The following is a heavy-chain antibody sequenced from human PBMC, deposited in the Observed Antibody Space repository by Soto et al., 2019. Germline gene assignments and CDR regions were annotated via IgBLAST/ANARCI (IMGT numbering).Heavy chain of an antibody. V-gene: IGHV4-39*01. CDR3: ARHDVSYGDYAWFDP. CDR1: GGSISSISYY. D-gene: IGHD4-17*01. CDR2: IYYSGST. J-gene: IGHJ5*02. Sequence: SETLSLTSTVSGGSISSISYYWGWIRQPPGKGLEWIGSIYYSGSTYYNPSLKSRVTISVDTSKNQFSLKLSSVTAADTAVYYCARHDVSYGDYAWFDPWGQGTLVTVSS.